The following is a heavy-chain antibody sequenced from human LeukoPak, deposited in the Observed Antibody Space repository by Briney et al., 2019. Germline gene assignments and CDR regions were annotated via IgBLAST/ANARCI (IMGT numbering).Heavy chain of an antibody. CDR1: GFTFSRYA. J-gene: IGHJ4*02. V-gene: IGHV3-23*01. CDR2: IYASGGGT. Sequence: GGSLRLSCAASGFTFSRYAVTWVRQAPGKGLEWVSAIYASGGGTFYADSVKGRFTISRDNSKNMLYLQMNSLRAEDTAVYYCAKNYYDSSGYYSWYFDYWGQGTLVTVPS. CDR3: AKNYYDSSGYYSWYFDY. D-gene: IGHD3-22*01.